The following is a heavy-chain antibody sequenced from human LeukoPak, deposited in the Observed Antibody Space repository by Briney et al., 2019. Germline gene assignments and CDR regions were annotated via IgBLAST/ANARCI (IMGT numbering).Heavy chain of an antibody. J-gene: IGHJ4*02. CDR3: ASGLELDY. CDR1: GFTFSSYW. CDR2: IKQDGSEK. V-gene: IGHV3-7*03. Sequence: GGSLRLSCAASGFTFSSYWMRWVRQAPGKGLEWVANIKQDGSEKNYVDSVKGRLTISRDNAKNSLYLQMNSLRAEDTAVYYCASGLELDYWGQGTLVTVSS.